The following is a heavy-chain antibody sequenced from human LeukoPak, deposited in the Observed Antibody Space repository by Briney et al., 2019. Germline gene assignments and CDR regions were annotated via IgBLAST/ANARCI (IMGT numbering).Heavy chain of an antibody. Sequence: SETLSLTCTVSAGSISSYYWSWIRQPPGKGLEWIGYIYYSGSTNYNPSLKSRVTISVDTSKNQFSLKVGSVTAADTAVYYCARGGGYKSPFGYWGQGTQVTVSS. CDR2: IYYSGST. CDR3: ARGGGYKSPFGY. CDR1: AGSISSYY. D-gene: IGHD5-24*01. V-gene: IGHV4-59*01. J-gene: IGHJ4*02.